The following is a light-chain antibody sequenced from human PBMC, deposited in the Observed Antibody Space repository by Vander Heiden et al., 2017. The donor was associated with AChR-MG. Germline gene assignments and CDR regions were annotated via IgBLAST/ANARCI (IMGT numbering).Light chain of an antibody. V-gene: IGKV1-27*01. CDR2: AAS. Sequence: DIPLTQSPSSLSASIGDRVTMTCRASQVIGNYLAWYQQKPGKVPRLLIYAASTLQSGVPSRFSGSGSGTDFTLTINGLQPDDVATYYCQKYNTDPPLLAFGHGTKLHIE. CDR1: QVIGNY. J-gene: IGKJ3*01. CDR3: QKYNTDPPLLA.